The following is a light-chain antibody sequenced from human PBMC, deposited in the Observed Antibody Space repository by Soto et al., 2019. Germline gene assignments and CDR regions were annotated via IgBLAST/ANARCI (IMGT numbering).Light chain of an antibody. CDR1: RTDFVSYNR. V-gene: IGLV2-18*01. CDR2: EAS. J-gene: IGLJ1*01. Sequence: QSALTEAPCMVGVGGQSVTISCTRTRTDFVSYNRVSWYQQPPGTAPKLIIYEASNRPSGVPDRFSGSKSGNTASLTISGLQAADEADYYCSLYTSENTYVFGTGIKVTVL. CDR3: SLYTSENTYV.